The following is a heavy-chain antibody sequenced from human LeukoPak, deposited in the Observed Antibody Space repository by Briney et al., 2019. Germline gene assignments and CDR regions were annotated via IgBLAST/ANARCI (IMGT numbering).Heavy chain of an antibody. CDR3: ARNNTLMMYPRGGEDKGFDY. Sequence: SESLSLTCTVSGGSISSSSYYWAWIRQPPGKGLEWIGSIYYSGSTHYNPSLKSRVTISVDTSKNEFSLKLTSVTAADTAVYYCARNNTLMMYPRGGEDKGFDYWGQGTLVTVSS. D-gene: IGHD2-8*01. V-gene: IGHV4-39*01. J-gene: IGHJ4*02. CDR2: IYYSGST. CDR1: GGSISSSSYY.